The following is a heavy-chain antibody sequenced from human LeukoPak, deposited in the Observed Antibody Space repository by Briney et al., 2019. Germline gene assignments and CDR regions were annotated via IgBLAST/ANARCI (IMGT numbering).Heavy chain of an antibody. V-gene: IGHV4-59*01. CDR3: TRAPRKAWFDP. CDR2: TSYSGNT. D-gene: IGHD1-14*01. Sequence: SETLSLTCSVSGGSISSSYCSWIRQPPGKGLEWIGYTSYSGNTNYNPSLKSRVTMSVDTSRKQFSLRLTSVTAADTAVYYCTRAPRKAWFDPWGQGTLVTVSS. J-gene: IGHJ5*02. CDR1: GGSISSSY.